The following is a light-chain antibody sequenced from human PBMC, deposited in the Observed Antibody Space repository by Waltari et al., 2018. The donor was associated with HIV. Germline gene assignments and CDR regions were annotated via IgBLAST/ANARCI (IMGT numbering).Light chain of an antibody. V-gene: IGKV3-15*01. CDR3: QQYNNWPRGT. CDR1: QSVSIN. CDR2: AAS. Sequence: MVMTQSPATLSVSPGDRVTLSCRASQSVSINLAWFQHKRGQAPRLLIYAASIRATGVPARFRGSGSGTDFTLTITSFQSEDLAVYVCQQYNNWPRGTFGPGTKVEV. J-gene: IGKJ1*01.